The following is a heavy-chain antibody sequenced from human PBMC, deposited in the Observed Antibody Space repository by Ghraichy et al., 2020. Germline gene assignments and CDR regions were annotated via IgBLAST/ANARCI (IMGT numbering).Heavy chain of an antibody. J-gene: IGHJ3*02. Sequence: GGSLRLSCAVSGFTFSSYAMFWVRQAPGKGLEWVSSISGGGGTTYYADSVKGRFTISRDNSKNTVYLQMNSLSVEDTAVYYCAKARVRDYDTTTYYAMVDAFDICGQGTTVTVSS. D-gene: IGHD3-16*01. V-gene: IGHV3-23*01. CDR2: ISGGGGTT. CDR1: GFTFSSYA. CDR3: AKARVRDYDTTTYYAMVDAFDI.